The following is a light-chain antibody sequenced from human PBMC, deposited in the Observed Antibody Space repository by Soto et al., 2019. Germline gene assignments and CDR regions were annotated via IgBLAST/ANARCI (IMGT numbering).Light chain of an antibody. J-gene: IGKJ5*01. V-gene: IGKV3D-20*02. CDR1: QSVTSSY. Sequence: VLPHSPATLTLSPGAQATLSCRASQSVTSSYLAWYQQKPGQAPRLLIYGASSRATGIPDRFRGSGSGTDFTLTISRLEPEDFAVYYCQQRSNWPPIPFGQGRRLDI. CDR2: GAS. CDR3: QQRSNWPPIP.